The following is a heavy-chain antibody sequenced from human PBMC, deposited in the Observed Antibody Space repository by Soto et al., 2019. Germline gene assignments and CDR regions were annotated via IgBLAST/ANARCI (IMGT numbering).Heavy chain of an antibody. CDR3: VRERGQIDY. Sequence: QVQLVESGGGVVQPGRSLRLSCAASGFTFSSYGMQWVRQAPGKGLEWVAVIWHDGSNQYYADSVKGRFTISRDNSKNTLHLQLNSLRVEDTGVYYCVRERGQIDYWGQGTLVTVSS. CDR2: IWHDGSNQ. J-gene: IGHJ4*02. CDR1: GFTFSSYG. V-gene: IGHV3-33*01.